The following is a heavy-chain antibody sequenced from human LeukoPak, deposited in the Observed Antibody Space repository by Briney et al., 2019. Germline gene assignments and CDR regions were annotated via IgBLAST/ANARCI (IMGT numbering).Heavy chain of an antibody. D-gene: IGHD3-3*01. J-gene: IGHJ4*02. CDR1: GGSISSYY. CDR3: ARNVDDSWSGYFTY. V-gene: IGHV4-59*01. Sequence: SETLSLTCTVSGGSISSYYWSWIRQPPGKGLEWIGYIYYSGSTNYNPSLKSRVTISVDTSKNQFSLKLSSVTAADTAVYYCARNVDDSWSGYFTYWGQGTLVTVSS. CDR2: IYYSGST.